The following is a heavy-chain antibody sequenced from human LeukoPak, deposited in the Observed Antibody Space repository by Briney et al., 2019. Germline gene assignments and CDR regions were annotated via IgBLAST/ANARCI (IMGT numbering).Heavy chain of an antibody. Sequence: PSETLSLTCTVSGGSISSYYWSWIRQPPGKGLEWIGYIYYSGSTNYNPSLKSRVTISVDTSKNQFSLKLSSVTAADTAVYYCARGYWGLDAFDIWGQGTMVTVSS. D-gene: IGHD7-27*01. CDR3: ARGYWGLDAFDI. CDR1: GGSISSYY. CDR2: IYYSGST. V-gene: IGHV4-59*01. J-gene: IGHJ3*02.